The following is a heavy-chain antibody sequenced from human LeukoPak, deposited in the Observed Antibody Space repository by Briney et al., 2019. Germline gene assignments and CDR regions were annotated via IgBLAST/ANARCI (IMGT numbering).Heavy chain of an antibody. J-gene: IGHJ4*02. CDR1: GFTVSSNY. D-gene: IGHD4/OR15-4a*01. V-gene: IGHV3-53*01. CDR2: IYADFDNT. CDR3: ARALNRHIGAFEY. Sequence: GGSLRLSCAASGFTVSSNYMSWVRQAPGKGLEWVSVIYADFDNTDYADSVKGRFTISRDNSKNTLYLHMNSLRVEDTATYFCARALNRHIGAFEYWGQGALVTVSS.